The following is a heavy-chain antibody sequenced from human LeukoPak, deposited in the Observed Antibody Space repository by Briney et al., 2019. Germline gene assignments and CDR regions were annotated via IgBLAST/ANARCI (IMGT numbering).Heavy chain of an antibody. Sequence: SETLSLTCTVSGGSISSYYWSWIRQPPGKGLEWIGYIYYSGSTNYNPSLKSRVTISVDTSKNQFSLKLSSVTAADTAVYYCAREAKKGRGYSYGTSDDAFDIWGQGTMVTVSS. V-gene: IGHV4-59*01. CDR3: AREAKKGRGYSYGTSDDAFDI. D-gene: IGHD5-18*01. CDR2: IYYSGST. J-gene: IGHJ3*02. CDR1: GGSISSYY.